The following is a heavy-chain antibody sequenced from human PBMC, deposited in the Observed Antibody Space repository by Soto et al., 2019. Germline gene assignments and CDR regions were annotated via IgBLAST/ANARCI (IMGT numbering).Heavy chain of an antibody. V-gene: IGHV3-23*01. Sequence: EVQLLESGGGLVQPGGSLRLSCVASGLTYSSFAMSWVRQAPGKGLEWVSGIGGSGGSIYYADSVKGRFTISRDNSKNPLYLQMNSLRAEDTALYYCARQSAVVTGGGWFDPWGQGTLVTVSS. CDR1: GLTYSSFA. J-gene: IGHJ5*02. D-gene: IGHD2-21*02. CDR3: ARQSAVVTGGGWFDP. CDR2: IGGSGGSI.